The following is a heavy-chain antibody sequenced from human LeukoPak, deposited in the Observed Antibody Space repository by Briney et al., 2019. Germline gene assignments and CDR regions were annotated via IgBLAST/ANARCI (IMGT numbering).Heavy chain of an antibody. Sequence: GASVKVSCKASGYTFTSYGISWVRQAPGQGLEWMGWISAYNGNTNYAQKLQGRVTMTTDTSTSTAYMELRSLRSDDTAVYYCARGRGGSRGSGGSGDAFDIWGQGTMVTVSS. CDR3: ARGRGGSRGSGGSGDAFDI. J-gene: IGHJ3*02. D-gene: IGHD2-15*01. CDR1: GYTFTSYG. CDR2: ISAYNGNT. V-gene: IGHV1-18*01.